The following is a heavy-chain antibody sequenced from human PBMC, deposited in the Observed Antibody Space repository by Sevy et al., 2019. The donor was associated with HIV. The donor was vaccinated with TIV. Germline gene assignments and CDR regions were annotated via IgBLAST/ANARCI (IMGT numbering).Heavy chain of an antibody. D-gene: IGHD6-13*01. Sequence: GGSLRLSCAASGFTFSSYAMSWVRQAPGKGLEWVSAISGSGGSTYYADSVKGRYTISRDNSKKTLYLQMNNLRAEDTAVYYCAKHLRGYSSSWYYFDYWGQGTLVTVSS. CDR3: AKHLRGYSSSWYYFDY. V-gene: IGHV3-23*01. CDR2: ISGSGGST. J-gene: IGHJ4*02. CDR1: GFTFSSYA.